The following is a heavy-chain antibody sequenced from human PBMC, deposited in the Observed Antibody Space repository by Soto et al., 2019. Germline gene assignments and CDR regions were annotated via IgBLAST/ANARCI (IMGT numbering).Heavy chain of an antibody. CDR2: ISAYNGNT. J-gene: IGHJ4*02. V-gene: IGHV1-18*04. Sequence: GASVKVSCKASGSTFTSYGISWVRQAPGQGLEWMGWISAYNGNTNYAQKLQGRVTMTTDTSTSTAYMELRILRSDDTAVYYCARDRPFWYYYDRSGYYPSDYLGQGTLVTVSS. CDR1: GSTFTSYG. D-gene: IGHD3-22*01. CDR3: ARDRPFWYYYDRSGYYPSDY.